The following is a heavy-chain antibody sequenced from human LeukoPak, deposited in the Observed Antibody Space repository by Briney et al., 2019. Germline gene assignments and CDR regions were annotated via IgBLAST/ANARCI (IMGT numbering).Heavy chain of an antibody. Sequence: SETLSLTCTVSGGSISSYYWSWIRQPAGKGLEWIGRIYTSGSTNYNPSLKSQVTLSVDTSKNQFSLDLSSVTAADTAVYYCARDGGRIGWFYFDYWGQGTRVTVSS. V-gene: IGHV4-4*07. D-gene: IGHD6-19*01. CDR3: ARDGGRIGWFYFDY. CDR1: GGSISSYY. J-gene: IGHJ4*02. CDR2: IYTSGST.